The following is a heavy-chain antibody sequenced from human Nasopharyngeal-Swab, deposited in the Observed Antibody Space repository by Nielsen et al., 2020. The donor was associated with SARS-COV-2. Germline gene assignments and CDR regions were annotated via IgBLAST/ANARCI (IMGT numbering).Heavy chain of an antibody. D-gene: IGHD2-2*01. CDR1: GFTFSSYW. Sequence: GESLKISCAASGFTFSSYWMHWVRQAPGKGLVWVSRINTDGTSTSYADSVKGRLTIARDNAKNTLYMQMNSLRDEDTAVYYCVRVPSSGYANDAFGVWGQGTMVTVSS. CDR3: VRVPSSGYANDAFGV. V-gene: IGHV3-74*01. J-gene: IGHJ3*01. CDR2: INTDGTST.